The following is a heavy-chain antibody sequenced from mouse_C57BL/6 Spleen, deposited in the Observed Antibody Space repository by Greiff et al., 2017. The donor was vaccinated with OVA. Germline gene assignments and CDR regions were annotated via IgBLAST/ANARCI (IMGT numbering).Heavy chain of an antibody. Sequence: VKLMESGAELARPGASVKLSCKASGYTFTSYGISWVKQRTGQGLEWIGEIYPRSGNTYYNEKFKGKATLTADKSSSTAYMELRSLTSEDSAVYFCARGDYGSSPYWYFDVWGTGTTVTVSS. V-gene: IGHV1-81*01. J-gene: IGHJ1*03. CDR2: IYPRSGNT. CDR3: ARGDYGSSPYWYFDV. CDR1: GYTFTSYG. D-gene: IGHD1-1*01.